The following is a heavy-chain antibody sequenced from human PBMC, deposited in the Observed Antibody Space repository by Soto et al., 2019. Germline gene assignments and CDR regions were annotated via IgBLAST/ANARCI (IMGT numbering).Heavy chain of an antibody. CDR2: IHYSGST. CDR1: GDSITSYY. Sequence: SETLSLTCAVSGDSITSYYWTWIRQPPGKGLEWIGYIHYSGSTNYNPSLKSRVIMSADTSKSQFSLRLSSVTAADTGVYYCARMNQLAPKRNAFDAWGQGTMVT. D-gene: IGHD1-1*01. V-gene: IGHV4-59*01. J-gene: IGHJ3*01. CDR3: ARMNQLAPKRNAFDA.